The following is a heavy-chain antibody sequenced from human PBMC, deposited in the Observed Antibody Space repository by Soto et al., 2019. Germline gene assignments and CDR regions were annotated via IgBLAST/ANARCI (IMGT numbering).Heavy chain of an antibody. CDR3: ASPWDSGSGDYYYYMDV. V-gene: IGHV4-39*01. D-gene: IGHD3-10*01. J-gene: IGHJ6*03. CDR2: IYYSGST. Sequence: PSETLSLTCTVSGVSIISSSYYLGWIRKPPGKGLEWIGSIYYSGSTYYNPSLKSRVTISVDTSKNQFSLKLSSVTAADTAVYYCASPWDSGSGDYYYYMDVWGKGTTVTV. CDR1: GVSIISSSYY.